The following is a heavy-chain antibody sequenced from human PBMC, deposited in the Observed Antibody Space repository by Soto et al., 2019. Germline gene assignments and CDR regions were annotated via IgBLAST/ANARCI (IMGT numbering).Heavy chain of an antibody. Sequence: ASVKVSCKASGYSFTNYYIHWVLEAPGQVFEWMGIINPSGGSTSYALKFQGRVTMTRDTTTSTVYMELSSLRSEDTAVYYCTRDRRNVDTAMEYYFDCWGQGALVTVSS. J-gene: IGHJ4*01. CDR2: INPSGGST. V-gene: IGHV1-46*03. D-gene: IGHD5-18*01. CDR3: TRDRRNVDTAMEYYFDC. CDR1: GYSFTNYY.